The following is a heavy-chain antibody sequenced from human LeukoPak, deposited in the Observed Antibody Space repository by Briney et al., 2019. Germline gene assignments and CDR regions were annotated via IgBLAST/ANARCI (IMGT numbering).Heavy chain of an antibody. D-gene: IGHD3/OR15-3a*01. CDR3: ARDHRGTVAYFDY. CDR2: ISAFNGNT. Sequence: ASVKVSCKASGYTFTSYGISWVRQAPGQGLEWMGWISAFNGNTNYAQELQARGTITTDTSTSIACMELRSLRSDETAVYYCARDHRGTVAYFDYWGQGTLVTVSS. V-gene: IGHV1-18*01. J-gene: IGHJ4*02. CDR1: GYTFTSYG.